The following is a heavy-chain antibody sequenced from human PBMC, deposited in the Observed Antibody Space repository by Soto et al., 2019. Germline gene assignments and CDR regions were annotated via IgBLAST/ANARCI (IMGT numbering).Heavy chain of an antibody. J-gene: IGHJ3*02. CDR2: FDPEDGET. Sequence: ASVKVSCKVSGYTLTELSMHWVRQAPGKGLEWMGGFDPEDGETIYAQKFQGRVTMTEDTSTDTAYMELSSLRSEDTAVYYCARDSEFGDLLGQSPFDIWGQGTMVTVS. V-gene: IGHV1-24*01. D-gene: IGHD3-10*01. CDR3: ARDSEFGDLLGQSPFDI. CDR1: GYTLTELS.